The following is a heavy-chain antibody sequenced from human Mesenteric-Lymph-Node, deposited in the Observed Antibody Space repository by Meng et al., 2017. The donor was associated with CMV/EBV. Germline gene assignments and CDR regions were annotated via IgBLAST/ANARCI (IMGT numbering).Heavy chain of an antibody. D-gene: IGHD3-22*01. J-gene: IGHJ5*02. Sequence: GESLKISCVASGLTFTNYAMTWVRQAPGKGLEWVSGITGGDSTTYADSVKGRFTISRDNAKNTLYLQMNSLRAEDTAVYYCARDRVLYYYDSSGVDPWGQGTLVTVSS. CDR3: ARDRVLYYYDSSGVDP. V-gene: IGHV3-23*01. CDR2: ITGGDST. CDR1: GLTFTNYA.